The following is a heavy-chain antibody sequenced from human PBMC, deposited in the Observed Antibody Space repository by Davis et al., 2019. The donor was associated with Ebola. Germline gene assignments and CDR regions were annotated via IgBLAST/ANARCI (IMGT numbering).Heavy chain of an antibody. CDR3: ARVPYYYDSSGSFAFDI. Sequence: GGSLRLSCAASGFTFSSYSMNWVRQAPGKGLEWVSYISSSSSTIYYADSVKGRFTISRDNAKNSLNLQMNSLRDEDTAVYYCARVPYYYDSSGSFAFDIWGQGTMVTVS. CDR1: GFTFSSYS. CDR2: ISSSSSTI. V-gene: IGHV3-48*02. J-gene: IGHJ3*02. D-gene: IGHD3-22*01.